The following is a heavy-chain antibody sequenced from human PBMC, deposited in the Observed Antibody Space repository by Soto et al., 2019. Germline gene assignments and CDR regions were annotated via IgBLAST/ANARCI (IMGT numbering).Heavy chain of an antibody. CDR3: TTSLYSSGWLFDY. V-gene: IGHV3-15*01. J-gene: IGHJ4*02. D-gene: IGHD6-19*01. Sequence: GGSLRLSCAASGFTFSNAWMSWFRQAPGKGLEWVGRIKSKTDGGTTDYAAPVKGRFTISRDDSKNTLYLQMNSLKTEDTAVYYCTTSLYSSGWLFDYWGQGTLVTVSS. CDR2: IKSKTDGGTT. CDR1: GFTFSNAW.